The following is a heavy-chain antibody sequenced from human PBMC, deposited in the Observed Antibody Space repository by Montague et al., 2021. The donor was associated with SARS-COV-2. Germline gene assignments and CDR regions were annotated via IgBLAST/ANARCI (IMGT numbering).Heavy chain of an antibody. Sequence: SETLSLTCAVYGGSFSVYYWSWLRQSPRSGLEWIAEIKHSGTANYNPSLKSRTSISVDTSKNQFILKLSSVTAADTAMYYCAKEREVVRGGRNLVAFDLWGQGTMVTVSS. J-gene: IGHJ3*01. V-gene: IGHV4-34*01. CDR2: IKHSGTA. CDR1: GGSFSVYY. CDR3: AKEREVVRGGRNLVAFDL. D-gene: IGHD2-15*01.